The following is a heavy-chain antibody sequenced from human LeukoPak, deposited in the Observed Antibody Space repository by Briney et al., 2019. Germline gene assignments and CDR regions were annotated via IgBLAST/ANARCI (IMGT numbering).Heavy chain of an antibody. D-gene: IGHD6-13*01. Sequence: GGSLRLSCAASGFTFSSHWMSWVRQAPGKGLEWVANIKQDGSEKYYVDSVKGRFTISRDNAKNSLYLQMNSLRAEDTAVYYCARGYSSSWYGSDAFDYWGQGTLVTVSS. CDR1: GFTFSSHW. CDR3: ARGYSSSWYGSDAFDY. J-gene: IGHJ4*02. CDR2: IKQDGSEK. V-gene: IGHV3-7*01.